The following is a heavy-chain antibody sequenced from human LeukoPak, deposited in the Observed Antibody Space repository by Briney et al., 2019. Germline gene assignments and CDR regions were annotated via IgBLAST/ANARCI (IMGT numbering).Heavy chain of an antibody. CDR2: INRDNGNT. CDR3: ARAPYDFLTGYSLNWFDP. D-gene: IGHD3-9*01. J-gene: IGHJ5*02. Sequence: ASVKVSCKASGYTFTSYAMHWVRQAPGQRLEWMGWINRDNGNTKYSQKFQGRVTITRDTSAYTAYMELRSLSSADTAVYFCARAPYDFLTGYSLNWFDPWGQGTLVTVSS. CDR1: GYTFTSYA. V-gene: IGHV1-3*01.